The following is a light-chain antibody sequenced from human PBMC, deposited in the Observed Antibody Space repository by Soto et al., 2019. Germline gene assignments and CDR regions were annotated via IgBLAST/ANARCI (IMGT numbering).Light chain of an antibody. Sequence: EIVLTQSPGTLSLSPGERATLSCRASQSVRTNYLAWYKQKPGQAPRLLIYGASSRATGIPDRFSGSGSGTDFTLTISRLEPEDFVIYYCQQYGRSPTSGQGTKVDIK. J-gene: IGKJ1*01. CDR3: QQYGRSPT. V-gene: IGKV3-20*01. CDR2: GAS. CDR1: QSVRTNY.